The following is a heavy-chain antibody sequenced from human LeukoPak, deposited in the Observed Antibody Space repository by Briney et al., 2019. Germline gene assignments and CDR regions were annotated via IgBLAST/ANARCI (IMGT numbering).Heavy chain of an antibody. CDR2: INHSGSA. J-gene: IGHJ6*03. Sequence: PSETLSLTCAVYGGSFSGYYWSWIRQPPGKGLEWIGEINHSGSANYNPSLKSRATISVDTSKNQFSLKLSSVTAADTAVYDCARGRIGYYYMDVWGKGTTVTVSS. CDR3: ARGRIGYYYMDV. CDR1: GGSFSGYY. V-gene: IGHV4-34*01.